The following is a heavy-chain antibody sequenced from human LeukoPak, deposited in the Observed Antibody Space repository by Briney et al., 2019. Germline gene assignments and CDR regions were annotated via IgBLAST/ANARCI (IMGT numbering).Heavy chain of an antibody. CDR1: GAPTTRYY. CDR3: ARESSRGYSSSCFDI. V-gene: IGHV4-59*01. CDR2: IYYSGST. Sequence: PSETLSLTCTVSGAPTTRYYWSWIRQPPGKGLEWIGYIYYSGSTNYNPSLKSRVTISVDTSKNQFSLKLSSVTAADTAVYYCARESSRGYSSSCFDIWGQGTMVTVSS. J-gene: IGHJ3*02. D-gene: IGHD6-13*01.